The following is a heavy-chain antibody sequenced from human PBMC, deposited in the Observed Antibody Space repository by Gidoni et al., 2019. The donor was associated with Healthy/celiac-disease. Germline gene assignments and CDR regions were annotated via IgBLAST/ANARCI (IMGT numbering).Heavy chain of an antibody. J-gene: IGHJ4*02. CDR2: ISSSSSYI. CDR1: GFTFSSYS. V-gene: IGHV3-21*01. D-gene: IGHD3-10*01. CDR3: ARGNYYGSVAGEY. Sequence: EVQLVESGGGLVKPGGSLRLSCAASGFTFSSYSMNWVRQAPGKRLEWASSISSSSSYIYYADSVKGRFTISRDNAKNSLYLQMNSLRAEDTAVYYCARGNYYGSVAGEYWGQGTLVTVSS.